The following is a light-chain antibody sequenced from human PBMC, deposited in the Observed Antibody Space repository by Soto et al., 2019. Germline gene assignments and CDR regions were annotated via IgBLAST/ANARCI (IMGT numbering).Light chain of an antibody. CDR2: EVS. J-gene: IGLJ7*01. Sequence: QSALTQPASASGSPGQSITISCTGTSSDVGSYNLVSWYQQHPGKAPKLMIYEVSKRPSGVSNRFSGSKSGNTASLTISGLQAEDEADYYCCSYAGSSTFAVFGGGTQLTVL. CDR1: SSDVGSYNL. V-gene: IGLV2-23*02. CDR3: CSYAGSSTFAV.